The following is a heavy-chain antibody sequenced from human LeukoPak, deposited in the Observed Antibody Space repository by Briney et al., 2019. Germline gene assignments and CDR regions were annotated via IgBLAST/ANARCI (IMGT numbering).Heavy chain of an antibody. D-gene: IGHD2-2*01. J-gene: IGHJ4*02. CDR2: ICVYNGNT. Sequence: ASVTVSCMASGYTFTSYGISWVRPPPGQGREWMGWICVYNGNTNYAQKLQGRVTMTTDTSTNTAYMELRSLRSDDTAVYYCARAAGVPAAISSDYWGQGTLVTVSS. V-gene: IGHV1-18*04. CDR1: GYTFTSYG. CDR3: ARAAGVPAAISSDY.